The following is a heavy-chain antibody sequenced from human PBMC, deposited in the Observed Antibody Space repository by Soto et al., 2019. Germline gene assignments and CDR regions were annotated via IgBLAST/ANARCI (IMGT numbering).Heavy chain of an antibody. CDR1: GGSISSGGYS. CDR2: IYHSGST. Sequence: SETLSLTCAVSGGSISSGGYSWSWIRQPPGKGLEWIGYIYHSGSTYYNPSLKSRVTISVDRSKNQFSLKLSSVTAADTAVYYCDRGRDGYKFDYWGQGTLVTVSS. V-gene: IGHV4-30-2*01. J-gene: IGHJ4*02. CDR3: DRGRDGYKFDY. D-gene: IGHD5-12*01.